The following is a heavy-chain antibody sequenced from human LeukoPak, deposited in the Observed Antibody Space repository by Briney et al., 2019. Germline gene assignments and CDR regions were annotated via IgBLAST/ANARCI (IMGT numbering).Heavy chain of an antibody. J-gene: IGHJ5*02. V-gene: IGHV1-24*01. D-gene: IGHD2-15*01. Sequence: ASVKVSCKVSGYTLTELSMHWVRQAPGKGLEWMGGSDPEDGETIYAQKFQGRVTMTEDTSTDTAYMELSSLRSEDTAVYYCATIFDIVVVVAARRPNWFDPWGQGTLVTVSS. CDR3: ATIFDIVVVVAARRPNWFDP. CDR1: GYTLTELS. CDR2: SDPEDGET.